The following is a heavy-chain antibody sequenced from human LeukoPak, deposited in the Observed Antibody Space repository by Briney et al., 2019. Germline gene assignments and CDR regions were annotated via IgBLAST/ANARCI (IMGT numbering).Heavy chain of an antibody. D-gene: IGHD2-21*02. V-gene: IGHV4-59*01. J-gene: IGHJ5*02. CDR3: ARGTARAGWFDP. Sequence: SETLSLTCTVSGGSISSYYWSWIRQPPGKGLEWIGYVYYSGSTNYNPSLKSRVTISVDTSKNQFSLKLSSVTAADTAVYYCARGTARAGWFDPWGQGTLVTVSS. CDR1: GGSISSYY. CDR2: VYYSGST.